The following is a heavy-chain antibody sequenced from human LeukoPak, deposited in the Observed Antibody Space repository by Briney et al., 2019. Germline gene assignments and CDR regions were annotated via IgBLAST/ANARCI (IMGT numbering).Heavy chain of an antibody. V-gene: IGHV4-34*01. Sequence: SETLSLTCAVYGGSFSGYYWSWIRQPPGKGLEWIGEINHSGSTNYNPSLKSRVTISVDTSKNHFSLKLSSVAAADTAVYYCARGSGYYFRGFGGWGQGTLVTVSS. D-gene: IGHD3-22*01. J-gene: IGHJ5*02. CDR3: ARGSGYYFRGFGG. CDR2: INHSGST. CDR1: GGSFSGYY.